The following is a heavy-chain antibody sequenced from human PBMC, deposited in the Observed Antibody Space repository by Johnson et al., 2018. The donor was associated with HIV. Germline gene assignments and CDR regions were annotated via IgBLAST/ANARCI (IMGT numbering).Heavy chain of an antibody. Sequence: QVQLVESGGGVVRPGRSLRLSCAASGFTFSSYAMHWVRQAPGKGLEWVAVISYDGTHKYYADSVTGRFTISRDNSKNTLYLQMNSLRAEDTAVYYCARGWGRSSGTFDAFDIWGQGTMVTVSS. CDR3: ARGWGRSSGTFDAFDI. CDR1: GFTFSSYA. V-gene: IGHV3-30*04. D-gene: IGHD6-19*01. CDR2: ISYDGTHK. J-gene: IGHJ3*02.